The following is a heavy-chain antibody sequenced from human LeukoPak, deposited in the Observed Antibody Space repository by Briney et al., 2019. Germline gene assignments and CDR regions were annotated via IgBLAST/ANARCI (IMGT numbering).Heavy chain of an antibody. CDR3: ARGTVDTAIDY. CDR2: IYYSGST. J-gene: IGHJ4*02. CDR1: GGFISSFY. D-gene: IGHD5-18*01. Sequence: SETLSLTCPVSGGFISSFYCSWIRQPPGKGLAWIGYIYYSGSTNYNPSLKSRVTISADTSKNQFSLRLSSVTAADTAVYYCARGTVDTAIDYWGQGTLVTVSS. V-gene: IGHV4-59*08.